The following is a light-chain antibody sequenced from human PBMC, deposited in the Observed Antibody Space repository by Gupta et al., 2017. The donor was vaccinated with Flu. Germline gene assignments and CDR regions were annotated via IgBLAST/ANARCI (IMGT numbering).Light chain of an antibody. CDR2: GAS. J-gene: IGKJ4*01. V-gene: IGKV3-15*01. CDR1: QNVFNN. CDR3: QQYNNWSALT. Sequence: ILMTQSPATLSVSPGERAALSCRASQNVFNNLAWYQQKPGQAPRLLIYGASTRATGIPARFSGSGYGTEFTLTISSLQSEDFAVYYCQQYNNWSALTFGGGTKVEI.